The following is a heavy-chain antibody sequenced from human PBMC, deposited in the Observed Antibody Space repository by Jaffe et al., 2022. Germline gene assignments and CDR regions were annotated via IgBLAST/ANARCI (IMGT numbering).Heavy chain of an antibody. Sequence: EVQLVESGGGLVQPGGSLRLSCAASGFTLNRHYMHWVRQAPGKGLVWVSRINPEGSDTRYADSVKGRLTISRDNAKNTLYLQMNSLRAEDTALYYCARATSMTVVVNAFDIWGQGTMVTVSS. CDR2: INPEGSDT. CDR3: ARATSMTVVVNAFDI. CDR1: GFTLNRHY. J-gene: IGHJ3*02. V-gene: IGHV3-74*01. D-gene: IGHD3-22*01.